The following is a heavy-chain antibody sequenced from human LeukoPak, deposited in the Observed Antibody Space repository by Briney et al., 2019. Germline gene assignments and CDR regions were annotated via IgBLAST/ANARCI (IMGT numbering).Heavy chain of an antibody. V-gene: IGHV1-18*01. CDR3: ARAPSGFTYGPGDH. CDR2: ISTYDGNA. D-gene: IGHD5-18*01. Sequence: ASVKVSCKASGYSFTSYGITWVRQAPGQGLEWMGWISTYDGNANYAQKPQGRVTMTTDTSTITAYMELRSLRSDDTAVYYCARAPSGFTYGPGDHWGQGTLVTVSS. CDR1: GYSFTSYG. J-gene: IGHJ4*02.